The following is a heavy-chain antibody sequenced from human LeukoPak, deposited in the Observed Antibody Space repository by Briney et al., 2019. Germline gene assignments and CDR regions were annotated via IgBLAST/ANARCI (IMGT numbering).Heavy chain of an antibody. V-gene: IGHV3-48*03. CDR3: AKGGGTGYSSGWYSN. J-gene: IGHJ4*02. D-gene: IGHD6-13*01. CDR2: ISSSGSTI. CDR1: GFTFSSYE. Sequence: PGGSLRLSCAASGFTFSSYEMNWVRQAPGKGLEWVSYISSSGSTIYYADSVKGRFTISRDNSENTLYLQMNSLRVEDTAVYYCAKGGGTGYSSGWYSNWGQGTLVTVSS.